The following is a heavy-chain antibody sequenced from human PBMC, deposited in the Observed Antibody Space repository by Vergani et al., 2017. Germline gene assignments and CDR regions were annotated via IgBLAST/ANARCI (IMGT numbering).Heavy chain of an antibody. J-gene: IGHJ3*02. V-gene: IGHV3-33*01. CDR2: IWYDGSNK. CDR3: ARDLARPSNDAFDI. Sequence: VQLVESGGGVVQPGRSLRLSCAASGFTFSSYGMHWVRQAPGKGLEWVAVIWYDGSNKYYADSVKGRFTISRDNSKNTLYLQMNSLRAEDTAVYYCARDLARPSNDAFDIWGQGTMVTVSS. CDR1: GFTFSSYG.